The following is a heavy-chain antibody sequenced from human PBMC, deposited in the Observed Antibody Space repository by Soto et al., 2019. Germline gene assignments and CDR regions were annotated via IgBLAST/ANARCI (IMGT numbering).Heavy chain of an antibody. Sequence: SVKVSCKASGGTFSSYAISWVRQAPGQGLEWMGGIIPIFGTANYAQKFQGRVTITADESTSTAYMELSSLRSEDTAVYYCARDLKYYDSSGSDAFDIWGQGTMVTVSS. CDR1: GGTFSSYA. D-gene: IGHD3-22*01. CDR3: ARDLKYYDSSGSDAFDI. J-gene: IGHJ3*02. CDR2: IIPIFGTA. V-gene: IGHV1-69*13.